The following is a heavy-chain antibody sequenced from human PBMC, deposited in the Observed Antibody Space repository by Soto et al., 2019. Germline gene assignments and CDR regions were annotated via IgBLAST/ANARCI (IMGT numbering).Heavy chain of an antibody. Sequence: GSRRLACAASGFTSSGYWMTWVRQAPGKGLEWVANINQDGSEKYYVDSVKGRFTISRDNAKDSLYLQMNSLRAEDTAIYYCARDYSNPRGRFDPWGQGTLVTVSS. V-gene: IGHV3-7*01. D-gene: IGHD4-4*01. CDR1: GFTSSGYW. CDR2: INQDGSEK. J-gene: IGHJ5*02. CDR3: ARDYSNPRGRFDP.